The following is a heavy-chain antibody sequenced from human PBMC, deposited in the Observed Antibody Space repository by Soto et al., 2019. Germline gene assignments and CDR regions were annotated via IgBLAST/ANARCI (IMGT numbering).Heavy chain of an antibody. V-gene: IGHV1-69*06. Sequence: ASVKVSCKASGGYFTHYAISWVRQAPGQGLEWMGGIIPIFGTRHYAQRFQGRLTITADKSTSTAYLELSSLESEDTAVYYCARDRGVNMTGTTWVYWGQGTPVTVSS. J-gene: IGHJ4*02. CDR2: IIPIFGTR. CDR3: ARDRGVNMTGTTWVY. CDR1: GGYFTHYA. D-gene: IGHD1-7*01.